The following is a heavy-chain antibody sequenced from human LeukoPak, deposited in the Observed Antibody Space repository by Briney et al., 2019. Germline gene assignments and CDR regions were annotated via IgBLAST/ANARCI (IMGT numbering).Heavy chain of an antibody. Sequence: ASVKVSCKASVYTFTSYGISWVRQAPGQGLEWMGWMNPNSGNTGYAQKFQGRVTMTRNTSISTAYMELSSLRSENTAVYYCARGGLRYYDFWSGYFEVGGWYNWFDPWGQGTLVTVSS. CDR2: MNPNSGNT. CDR3: ARGGLRYYDFWSGYFEVGGWYNWFDP. V-gene: IGHV1-8*02. D-gene: IGHD3-3*01. J-gene: IGHJ5*02. CDR1: VYTFTSYG.